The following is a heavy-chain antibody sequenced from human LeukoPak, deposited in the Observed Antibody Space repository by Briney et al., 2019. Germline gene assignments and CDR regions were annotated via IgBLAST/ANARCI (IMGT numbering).Heavy chain of an antibody. CDR3: ARDSHRGYAFDI. V-gene: IGHV1-2*02. D-gene: IGHD1-1*01. Sequence: ASVKVSCKASGYTFTGYYMHWVRQAPAQGLEWMGWINPNSGGTNYAQKFQGRVTMTRDTSISTAYMELSRLRSDDTAVYYCARDSHRGYAFDIWGQGTMVTVSS. CDR2: INPNSGGT. CDR1: GYTFTGYY. J-gene: IGHJ3*02.